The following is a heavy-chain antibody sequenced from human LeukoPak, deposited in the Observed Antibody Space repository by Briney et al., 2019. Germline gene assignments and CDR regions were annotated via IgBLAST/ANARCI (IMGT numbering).Heavy chain of an antibody. J-gene: IGHJ4*02. CDR1: GYNFATSW. D-gene: IGHD5-12*01. CDR2: IYPVDSDT. Sequence: GESLKISCQGSGYNFATSWIVWVRQMPGKGLEWMGIIYPVDSDTRYSPSFQGQVTISADKSITTAYLQWSSLKASGTAIYYCARQGRSGYASDYWGQGTLVTVSS. CDR3: ARQGRSGYASDY. V-gene: IGHV5-51*01.